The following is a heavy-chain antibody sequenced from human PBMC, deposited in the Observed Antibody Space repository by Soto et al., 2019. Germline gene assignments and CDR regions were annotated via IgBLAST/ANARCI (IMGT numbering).Heavy chain of an antibody. J-gene: IGHJ4*02. CDR2: INPNTGGT. CDR3: TRSGEAGATSF. D-gene: IGHD1-26*01. CDR1: GYTFTAYY. V-gene: IGHV1-2*02. Sequence: ASVKVSCKASGYTFTAYYIHWVRQAPGQGLEWMGWINPNTGGTNYAQKSQGRVTMTRDTSISTAYMELSSLRSDDTAICYCTRSGEAGATSFWGQGTLVTVSS.